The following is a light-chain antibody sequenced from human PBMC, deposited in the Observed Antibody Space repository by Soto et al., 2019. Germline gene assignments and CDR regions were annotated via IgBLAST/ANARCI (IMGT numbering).Light chain of an antibody. CDR1: SSNLGAGYD. CDR2: GNR. V-gene: IGLV1-40*01. Sequence: QSVLTQPPSVSGAPGQRFTLSCTGNSSNLGAGYDVHWYQQLPGAAPKLVIFGNRNRPSGVPERFSGSQSGTSASLAITGLQAEDEAHYYCQAYDYSLTASVFGGGTKLTVL. CDR3: QAYDYSLTASV. J-gene: IGLJ3*02.